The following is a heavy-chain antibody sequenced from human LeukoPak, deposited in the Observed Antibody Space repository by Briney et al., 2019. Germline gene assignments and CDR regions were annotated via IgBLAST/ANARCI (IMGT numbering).Heavy chain of an antibody. Sequence: SETLSLTCAVSGGSISSSNWWRWVRQPPGEGLEWIGEIYHSGSTNYNPSLKSRVTISVDTSKNQFPLKLSSMTAADTAVYYCARHYYNDPFDYWGQGTLVTVSS. CDR3: ARHYYNDPFDY. V-gene: IGHV4-4*02. J-gene: IGHJ4*02. CDR1: GGSISSSNW. CDR2: IYHSGST. D-gene: IGHD3-22*01.